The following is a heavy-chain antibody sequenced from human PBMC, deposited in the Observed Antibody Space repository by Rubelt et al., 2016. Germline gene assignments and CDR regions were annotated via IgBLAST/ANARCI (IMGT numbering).Heavy chain of an antibody. V-gene: IGHV1-69*06. D-gene: IGHD3-22*01. CDR2: GTA. J-gene: IGHJ4*02. CDR3: ARSERGGYDSSGPYYFDY. Sequence: GTANYAQKFQGRVTITADKSTSTAYMELSSLRSEDTAVYYCARSERGGYDSSGPYYFDYWGQGTLVTVSS.